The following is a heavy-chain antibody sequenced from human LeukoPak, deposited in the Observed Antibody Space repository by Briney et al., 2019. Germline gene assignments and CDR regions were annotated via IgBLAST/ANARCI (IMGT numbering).Heavy chain of an antibody. D-gene: IGHD3-10*01. V-gene: IGHV3-33*08. CDR1: GFTFSSYG. Sequence: GRSLRLSCAASGFTFSSYGMHWVRQAPGKGLEWVAVIWYGGSNKYYADSVKGRFTISRDNSKNTLYLQMNSLRAEDTAVYYCARGGWFGELSWFDPWGQGTLVTVSS. CDR3: ARGGWFGELSWFDP. CDR2: IWYGGSNK. J-gene: IGHJ5*02.